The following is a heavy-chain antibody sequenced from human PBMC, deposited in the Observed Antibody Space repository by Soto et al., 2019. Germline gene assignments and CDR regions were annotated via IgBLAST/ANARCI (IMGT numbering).Heavy chain of an antibody. CDR1: GGSFSGYY. V-gene: IGHV4-34*01. Sequence: SETLSLACAVYGGSFSGYYWSWIRQPPGKGLEWIGEINHSGSTNYNPSLKSRVTISVDTSKNQFSLKLSSVTAADTAVYYCARKARRAEPLAARGGWFDPWGQGTLVTVSS. CDR3: ARKARRAEPLAARGGWFDP. D-gene: IGHD6-6*01. CDR2: INHSGST. J-gene: IGHJ5*02.